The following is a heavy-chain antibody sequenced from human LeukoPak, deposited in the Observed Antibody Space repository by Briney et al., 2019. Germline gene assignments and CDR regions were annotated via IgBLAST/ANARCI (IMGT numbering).Heavy chain of an antibody. J-gene: IGHJ4*02. Sequence: GGSLRLSCAATGFAFSAYEMNWVRQAPGKGLEWVAYSSGSDTTIYYADSVKGRFVISRDNARSSFYLQMNSLRAEDTALYYCTTLGYHLDSWGQGTLVTVSS. V-gene: IGHV3-48*03. CDR1: GFAFSAYE. CDR2: SSGSDTTI. CDR3: TTLGYHLDS. D-gene: IGHD3-22*01.